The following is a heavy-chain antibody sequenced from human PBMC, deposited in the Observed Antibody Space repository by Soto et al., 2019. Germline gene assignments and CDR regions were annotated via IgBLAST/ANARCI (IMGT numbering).Heavy chain of an antibody. CDR2: IGTAGDT. V-gene: IGHV3-13*04. CDR3: ARGLFNGYWGFYYFDH. CDR1: GFTFSSAD. J-gene: IGHJ4*02. Sequence: GASLRLSFAASGFTFSSADMHWVRQATGKGLEWVSAIGTAGDTFYTGSVKGRFTISREIAKNSLYLQMNNLRAGDTAVYYCARGLFNGYWGFYYFDHWGQGT. D-gene: IGHD7-27*01.